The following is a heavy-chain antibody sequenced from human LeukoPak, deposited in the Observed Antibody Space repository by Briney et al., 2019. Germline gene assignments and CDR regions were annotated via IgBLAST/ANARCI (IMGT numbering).Heavy chain of an antibody. CDR2: IYYTGST. J-gene: IGHJ4*02. CDR3: ARVGGSGSSFDY. Sequence: TPSETLSLTCTVSGGSINNFYWYWVRQPPGEGLEGIGYIYYTGSTNYNPSLKSRVTISVDTSKNLFSLGLTYLTAADTAVYYCARVGGSGSSFDYWGQGTQVTVSS. D-gene: IGHD3-10*01. CDR1: GGSINNFY. V-gene: IGHV4-59*01.